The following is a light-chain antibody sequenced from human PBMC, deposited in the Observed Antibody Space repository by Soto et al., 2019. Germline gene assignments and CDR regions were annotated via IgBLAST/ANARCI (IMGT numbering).Light chain of an antibody. CDR3: QQYNIYSP. J-gene: IGKJ4*01. CDR1: QSISIW. Sequence: DIQMTQSPSTLSASVGDRVTITCRASQSISIWLAWYQQKPGTAPKLLIYKASNLESGVPSRFSGSGSGTEFTLTISILQPDDFATYYCQQYNIYSPFGGGTKVEIK. CDR2: KAS. V-gene: IGKV1-5*03.